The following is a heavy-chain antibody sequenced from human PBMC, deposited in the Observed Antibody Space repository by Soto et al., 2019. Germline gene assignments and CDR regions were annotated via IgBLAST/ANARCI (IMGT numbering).Heavy chain of an antibody. D-gene: IGHD2-2*01. CDR1: GFTFNNAW. CDR3: ATGVLPPDY. V-gene: IGHV3-15*01. J-gene: IGHJ4*02. Sequence: GGPLRLSCGASGFTFNNAWVNWVRQAPGKGLEWVGRIKSRIDGETTDYAAPVQGRFTISRDDSKNTLYLQMNNLKTEDTAVYYCATGVLPPDYWGQGTLVTVSS. CDR2: IKSRIDGETT.